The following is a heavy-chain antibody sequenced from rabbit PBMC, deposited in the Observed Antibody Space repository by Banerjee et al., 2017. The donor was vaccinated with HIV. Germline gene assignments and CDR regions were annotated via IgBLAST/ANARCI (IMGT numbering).Heavy chain of an antibody. Sequence: QEQLEESGGDLVKPEGSLTLTCTASGFSFSSSYWICWVRQAPGKGLEWIACIYAGSSGSTYYASWAKGRFTISKTSSTTVTLQMTSLTAADTATYFCARGDYVLGYLGYGNTYFNLWGQGTLVTVS. CDR3: ARGDYVLGYLGYGNTYFNL. V-gene: IGHV1S45*01. CDR2: IYAGSSGST. J-gene: IGHJ4*01. D-gene: IGHD7-1*01. CDR1: GFSFSSSYW.